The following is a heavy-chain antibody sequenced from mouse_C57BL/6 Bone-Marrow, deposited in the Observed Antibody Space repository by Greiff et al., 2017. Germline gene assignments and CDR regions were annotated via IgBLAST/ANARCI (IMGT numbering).Heavy chain of an antibody. CDR3: ARCIYDGYYLYAKDY. V-gene: IGHV7-3*01. Sequence: EVKLMESGGGLVQPGGSLSLSCAASGFTFTDYYMSWVRQPPGKALEWLGFIRNKANGYTTEYSASVKGQFTISRDNSQSILYLQMKALRAEDSATDYCARCIYDGYYLYAKDYGGQGTAGTVSA. CDR2: IRNKANGYTT. D-gene: IGHD2-3*01. CDR1: GFTFTDYY. J-gene: IGHJ4*01.